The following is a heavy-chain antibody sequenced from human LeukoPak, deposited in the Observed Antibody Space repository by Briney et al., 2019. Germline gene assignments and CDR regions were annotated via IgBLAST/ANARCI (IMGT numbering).Heavy chain of an antibody. CDR1: GFTFSSYA. Sequence: GSLRLSCAASGFTFSSYAMHWVRQAPGKGLEWVAVISYDGSNKYYADSVKGRFTISRDNSKNTLYLQMNSLRAEDTAVYYCAKDLSGYSYGYHDAFDIWGQGTMVTVSS. CDR2: ISYDGSNK. CDR3: AKDLSGYSYGYHDAFDI. V-gene: IGHV3-30-3*01. D-gene: IGHD5-18*01. J-gene: IGHJ3*02.